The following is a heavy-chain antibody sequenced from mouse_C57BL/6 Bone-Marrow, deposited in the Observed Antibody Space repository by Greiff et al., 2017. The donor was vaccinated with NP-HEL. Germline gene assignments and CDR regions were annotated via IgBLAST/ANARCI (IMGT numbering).Heavy chain of an antibody. CDR3: ARRRFFYCYGGAMGD. CDR2: IDPNGGGT. Sequence: VQLQQSGAELVKPGASVKLSSKASGYTFTSYWMHWVKQRPGRGLEWIGRIDPNGGGTKYNEKFKSKATLTVDTPSSTAYMQRSSLTSEDSAFYCGARRRFFYCYGGAMGDWGQVASVTVS. J-gene: IGHJ4*01. CDR1: GYTFTSYW. D-gene: IGHD1-1*01. V-gene: IGHV1-62-3*01.